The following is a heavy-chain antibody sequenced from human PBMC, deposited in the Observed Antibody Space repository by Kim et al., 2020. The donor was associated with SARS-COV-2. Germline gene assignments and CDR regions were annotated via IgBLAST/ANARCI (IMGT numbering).Heavy chain of an antibody. D-gene: IGHD5-12*01. Sequence: ASVKVSCKASGYTFPNYAIQWVRQAPGQGLEWMGWINAGNGKIKYSQKFQGRATLTWDTSASTAYMELRALTSEDTAVYYCARDLLHSGYDYWGQGTLVTVSS. V-gene: IGHV1-3*01. J-gene: IGHJ4*02. CDR2: INAGNGKI. CDR3: ARDLLHSGYDY. CDR1: GYTFPNYA.